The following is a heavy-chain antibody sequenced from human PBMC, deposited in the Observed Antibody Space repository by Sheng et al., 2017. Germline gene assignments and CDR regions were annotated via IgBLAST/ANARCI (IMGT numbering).Heavy chain of an antibody. Sequence: ESGGGLVQAGGSLRLSCAASGFTFSSYSMNWVRQAPGKGLEWVSSISSSSSYIYYADSVKGRFTISRDNAKNSLYLQMNSLRAEDTAVYYCARGSDIVVVVAASDWFDPWGQGTLVTVSS. V-gene: IGHV3-21*01. CDR2: ISSSSSYI. CDR3: ARGSDIVVVVAASDWFDP. J-gene: IGHJ5*02. D-gene: IGHD2-15*01. CDR1: GFTFSSYS.